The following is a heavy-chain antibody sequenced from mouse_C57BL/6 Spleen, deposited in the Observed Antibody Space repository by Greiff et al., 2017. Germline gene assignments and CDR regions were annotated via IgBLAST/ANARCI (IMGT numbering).Heavy chain of an antibody. CDR3: ARDYGSPDWYFDV. V-gene: IGHV1-81*01. CDR2: IYPRSGNT. CDR1: GYTFTSYG. Sequence: VQLQQSGAELARPGASVKLSCKASGYTFTSYGISWVKQRTGQGLEWIGEIYPRSGNTYYNEKFKGKATLPADKSSSTAYMGLRSLTSEDSAVYFCARDYGSPDWYFDVWGTGTTVTVPS. D-gene: IGHD1-1*01. J-gene: IGHJ1*03.